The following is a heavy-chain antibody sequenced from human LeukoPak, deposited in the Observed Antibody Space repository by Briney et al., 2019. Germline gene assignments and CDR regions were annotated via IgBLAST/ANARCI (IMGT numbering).Heavy chain of an antibody. V-gene: IGHV3-15*01. D-gene: IGHD3-22*01. CDR2: IKSKTDGGTT. CDR1: GFTFSNSW. J-gene: IGHJ4*02. CDR3: TTPRRYYYDSSGYF. Sequence: PGGSLRLSCAASGFTFSNSWMSWVRQAPGKGLEWVGRIKSKTDGGTTDYAAPVKGRFTISRDDSKNTLYLQMNSLKTEDTAVYYCTTPRRYYYDSSGYFWGQGTLVTVSS.